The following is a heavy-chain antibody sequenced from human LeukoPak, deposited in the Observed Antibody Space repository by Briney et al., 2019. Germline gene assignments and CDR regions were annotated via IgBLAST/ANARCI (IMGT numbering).Heavy chain of an antibody. D-gene: IGHD4-17*01. V-gene: IGHV3-7*01. Sequence: PGGSLRLSCAASGFTFSSYWMSWVRQAPGKGLEWVASIKQDGSEKYYVDSVKGRFTISRDNAKNSLYLQMNSLRAEDTAVYYCARNGTVTTRRYYYYYYMDVWGKGTTVTVSS. CDR2: IKQDGSEK. CDR1: GFTFSSYW. CDR3: ARNGTVTTRRYYYYYYMDV. J-gene: IGHJ6*03.